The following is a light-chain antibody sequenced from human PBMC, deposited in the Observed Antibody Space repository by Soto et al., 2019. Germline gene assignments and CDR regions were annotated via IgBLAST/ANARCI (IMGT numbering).Light chain of an antibody. CDR3: QQYNNWPPLT. CDR1: QSVSSN. J-gene: IGKJ4*01. V-gene: IGKV3-15*01. CDR2: GAS. Sequence: EIVMTQSPVTLSVSPGERATLSCRASQSVSSNLAWYQQKPGQAPRLLIYGASSRATDIPDRFSGSGSGTEFTLNINSLQSEDVAVYYCQQYNNWPPLTFGGGNKVEIK.